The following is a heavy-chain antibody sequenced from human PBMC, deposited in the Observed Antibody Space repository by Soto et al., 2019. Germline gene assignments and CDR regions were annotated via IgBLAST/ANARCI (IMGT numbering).Heavy chain of an antibody. Sequence: QVQLQGSGPGLVTPSQTLSLTCTVSGGSISSGDYYWSWIRQPPGKGLEWIGYIYYSGSTSYNPSLKSRVTVSVDTSKNHFSLRLSSVTAADPAVYYCARESYYSSYYYYGLDVWGQGTTVTVSS. V-gene: IGHV4-30-4*01. CDR2: IYYSGST. J-gene: IGHJ6*02. D-gene: IGHD4-4*01. CDR3: ARESYYSSYYYYGLDV. CDR1: GGSISSGDYY.